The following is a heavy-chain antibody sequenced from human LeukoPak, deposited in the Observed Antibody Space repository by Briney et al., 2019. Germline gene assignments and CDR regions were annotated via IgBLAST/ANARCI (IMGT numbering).Heavy chain of an antibody. CDR2: IYYSGST. Sequence: PSETLSLTCTVSGGSISSYYWTWIRQPPGKGLEWIGYIYYSGSTNHNPSLKSRVTISVDTSKYHFSLKLSSVTAADTAVYYCARETLEGKFDPWGQGILVTVSS. J-gene: IGHJ5*02. V-gene: IGHV4-59*01. CDR3: ARETLEGKFDP. D-gene: IGHD1-1*01. CDR1: GGSISSYY.